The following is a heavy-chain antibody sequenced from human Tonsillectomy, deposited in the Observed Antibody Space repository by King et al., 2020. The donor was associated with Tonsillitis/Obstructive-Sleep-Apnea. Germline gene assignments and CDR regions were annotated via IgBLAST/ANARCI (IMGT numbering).Heavy chain of an antibody. CDR2: ISYDGSNK. CDR3: AKDQVYYYDSSGPAYYFDY. D-gene: IGHD3-22*01. Sequence: VQLVESGGGVVQPGRSLRLSCAASGFTFSSYGMHWVRQAPGKGLEWVAVISYDGSNKYYADSVKGRFTISRDNSKNTLYLQMNSLRAEDTAVFYCAKDQVYYYDSSGPAYYFDYWSQGTLVTVSS. CDR1: GFTFSSYG. J-gene: IGHJ4*02. V-gene: IGHV3-30*18.